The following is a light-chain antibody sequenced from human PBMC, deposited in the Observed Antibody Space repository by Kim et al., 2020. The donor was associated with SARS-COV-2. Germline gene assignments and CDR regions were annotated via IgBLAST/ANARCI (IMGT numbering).Light chain of an antibody. V-gene: IGKV3-11*01. CDR3: QQRSNWPLT. J-gene: IGKJ4*01. Sequence: LSPGERATLSCRASQSISSFLVWYQQKPGQAPRLLIYAASNRATGIPARFSGSGSGTDFTLTISILEPEDSAIYYCQQRSNWPLTFGGGTKVDIK. CDR1: QSISSF. CDR2: AAS.